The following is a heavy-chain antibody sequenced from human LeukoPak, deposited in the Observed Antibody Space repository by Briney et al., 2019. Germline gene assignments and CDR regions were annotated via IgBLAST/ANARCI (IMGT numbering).Heavy chain of an antibody. Sequence: SETLSLTCTVSGYSISSSSYYWGWIRQPPGKGLEWIGSIYYSGSTYYNPSLKSRVTISVDTSKNQFSLKLSSVTAADTAVYYCARDMREVTGYYFDYWGQGTLVTVSS. J-gene: IGHJ4*02. V-gene: IGHV4-39*07. CDR2: IYYSGST. CDR1: GYSISSSSYY. D-gene: IGHD5-18*01. CDR3: ARDMREVTGYYFDY.